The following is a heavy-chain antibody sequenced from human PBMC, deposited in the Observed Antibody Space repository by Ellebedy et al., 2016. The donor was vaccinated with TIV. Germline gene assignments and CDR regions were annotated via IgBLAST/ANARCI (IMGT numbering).Heavy chain of an antibody. V-gene: IGHV1-69*04. CDR1: GGTFSSYA. J-gene: IGHJ4*02. CDR2: IIPILGIA. Sequence: SVKVSCXASGGTFSSYAISWVRQAPGQGLEWMGRIIPILGIANYAQKFQGRVTITADKSTSTAYMELSSLRSEDTAVYYCARDEDDSSGLGYWGQGTLVTVSS. CDR3: ARDEDDSSGLGY. D-gene: IGHD3-22*01.